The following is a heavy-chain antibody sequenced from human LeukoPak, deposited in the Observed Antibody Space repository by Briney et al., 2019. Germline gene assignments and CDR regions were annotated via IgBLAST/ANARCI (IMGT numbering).Heavy chain of an antibody. CDR2: IKSKTDGGTA. V-gene: IGHV3-15*01. Sequence: GGSLRLSCAASGFTFSNAWISWVRQAPGKGLEWVGRIKSKTDGGTADYAAPVKGRFTISRDDSKNTLYLQMNSLKTEDTAVYYCTTEYDFWSGYQDWGQGTLVTVSS. J-gene: IGHJ4*02. CDR3: TTEYDFWSGYQD. CDR1: GFTFSNAW. D-gene: IGHD3-3*01.